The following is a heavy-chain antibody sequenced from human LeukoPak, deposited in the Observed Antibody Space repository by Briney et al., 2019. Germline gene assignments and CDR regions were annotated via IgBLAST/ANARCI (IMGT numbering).Heavy chain of an antibody. V-gene: IGHV5-51*01. Sequence: GAPLKISCKGSGYIFTNSWSGWVRHIPGKGLEWMGIIYPGDSDTRHSPSFQVHVTISADKSIITAYLQWSSLKASDTAMYYCARKGGSSWSTFDYWGQRTLVTVSS. CDR2: IYPGDSDT. CDR3: ARKGGSSWSTFDY. D-gene: IGHD6-13*01. CDR1: GYIFTNSW. J-gene: IGHJ4*02.